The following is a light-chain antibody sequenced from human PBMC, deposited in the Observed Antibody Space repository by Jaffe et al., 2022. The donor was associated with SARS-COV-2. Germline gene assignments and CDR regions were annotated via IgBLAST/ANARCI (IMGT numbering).Light chain of an antibody. CDR2: AAS. CDR1: QIIGNF. CDR3: QQTYSTPWT. Sequence: DIQMTQSPSSLSASVRDRVTITCRASQIIGNFLNWYQQKPGKAPNLLIYAASSLQSGVPSRFSGSGSGTDFTLTISSLQPEDFATYYCQQTYSTPWTFGQGTKVEVK. J-gene: IGKJ1*01. V-gene: IGKV1-39*01.